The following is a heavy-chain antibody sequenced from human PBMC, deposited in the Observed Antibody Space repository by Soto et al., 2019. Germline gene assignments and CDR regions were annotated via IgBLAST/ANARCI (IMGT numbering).Heavy chain of an antibody. V-gene: IGHV3-30-3*01. CDR3: ARDLALQGLQFEGMGFDY. Sequence: QVQLVESGGGVVQPGRSLRLSCAASGFTFSSYAMHWVRQAPGKGLEWVAVISYDGSNKYYADSVKGRFTISRDNSKNTLYLQMNSPRAEDTAVYYCARDLALQGLQFEGMGFDYWGQGTLVTVSS. CDR2: ISYDGSNK. CDR1: GFTFSSYA. J-gene: IGHJ4*02. D-gene: IGHD1-20*01.